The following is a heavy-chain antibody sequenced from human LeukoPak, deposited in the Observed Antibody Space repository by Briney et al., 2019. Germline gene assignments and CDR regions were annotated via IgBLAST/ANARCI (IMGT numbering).Heavy chain of an antibody. CDR1: GFTFTYFA. CDR2: ISGSGGST. Sequence: PGGSLRLSCAASGFTFTYFAVSWVRQAPGKGLEWVSGISGSGGSTYYADSVKGRFTISRDNSNNRLYLQMNSLTAEDTAVYYCAKDKGSGTYPPYWGQGTLVTVSS. V-gene: IGHV3-23*01. J-gene: IGHJ4*02. D-gene: IGHD1-26*01. CDR3: AKDKGSGTYPPY.